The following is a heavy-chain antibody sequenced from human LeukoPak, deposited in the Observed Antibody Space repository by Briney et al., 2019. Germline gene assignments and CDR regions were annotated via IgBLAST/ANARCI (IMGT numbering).Heavy chain of an antibody. V-gene: IGHV4-34*01. Sequence: SETLSLTCAVYGVSFSGYYWSWIRQPPGKGLEWIGEINHSGSTNYNPSLKSRVTISVDTSKNQFSLKLSSVTAADTAVYYCARGPLRSGYYRPNWFDPWGQGTLVTVSS. CDR2: INHSGST. CDR1: GVSFSGYY. D-gene: IGHD3-3*01. CDR3: ARGPLRSGYYRPNWFDP. J-gene: IGHJ5*02.